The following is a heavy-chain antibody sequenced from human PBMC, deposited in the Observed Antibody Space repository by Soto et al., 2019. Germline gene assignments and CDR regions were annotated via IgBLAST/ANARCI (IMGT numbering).Heavy chain of an antibody. J-gene: IGHJ4*02. CDR1: EGTFNSYT. CDR2: VVPILGMA. CDR3: ATNYGSGSTHFDY. V-gene: IGHV1-69*02. Sequence: QVQLVQSGAEVKKPGSSVKVSCTASEGTFNSYTISWVRQAPGQGLEWMGRVVPILGMADFARKFQGRVMITADKSTSTAYMVMSSVRSDDTDVYYCATNYGSGSTHFDYWGQGTLVTVSS. D-gene: IGHD3-10*01.